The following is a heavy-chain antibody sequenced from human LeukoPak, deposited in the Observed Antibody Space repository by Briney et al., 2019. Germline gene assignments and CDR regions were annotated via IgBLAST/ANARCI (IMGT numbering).Heavy chain of an antibody. D-gene: IGHD3-3*01. CDR2: INSDESSI. V-gene: IGHV3-74*01. Sequence: GGSLRLSCAASGFTFSSYWMHWVRQAPGKGPVWVSRINSDESSISYADSVKGRFTISRDNAKNTLYPQMNSLRAEDTAVYYCARGTSIFGVVTFYNYYYMDVWGKGTTVIVSS. CDR3: ARGTSIFGVVTFYNYYYMDV. J-gene: IGHJ6*03. CDR1: GFTFSSYW.